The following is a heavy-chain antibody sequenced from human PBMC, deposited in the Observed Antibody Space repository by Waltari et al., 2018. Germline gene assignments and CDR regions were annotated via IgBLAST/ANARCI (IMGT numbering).Heavy chain of an antibody. Sequence: QVQLVQSGAEVKKPGASVKVSCKASGYTFTGYYMHWVRQAPGQGLEWMGGINPNIGGTNYAQKFQGRVTMTRDTSISTAYMELSRLRSDDTAVYYCARVSYGIAAAGTRDYWGQGTLVTVSS. CDR2: INPNIGGT. V-gene: IGHV1-2*02. CDR1: GYTFTGYY. CDR3: ARVSYGIAAAGTRDY. D-gene: IGHD6-13*01. J-gene: IGHJ4*02.